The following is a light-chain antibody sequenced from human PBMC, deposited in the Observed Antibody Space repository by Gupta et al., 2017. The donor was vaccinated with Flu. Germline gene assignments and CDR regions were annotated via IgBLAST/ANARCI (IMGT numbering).Light chain of an antibody. J-gene: IGLJ3*02. CDR2: VLSDGRH. Sequence: QLMLTQSPSASASLGASVQLTCTLSSGHSTYAIAWHQQQAGMVPRFLMKVLSDGRHTKGDGIPDRFSASSSGAERYLTISSLQSEDEGDYYCQTWDTVIVFGGGTKLTVL. V-gene: IGLV4-69*01. CDR1: SGHSTYA. CDR3: QTWDTVIV.